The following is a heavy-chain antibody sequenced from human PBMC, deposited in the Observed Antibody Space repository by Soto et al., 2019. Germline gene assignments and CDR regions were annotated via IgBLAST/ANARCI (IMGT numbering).Heavy chain of an antibody. J-gene: IGHJ4*02. V-gene: IGHV4-59*12. Sequence: SETLSLTCTVSGGSISNNFWSWLRQPPGKGLEWIGYIYHSGSTYYNPSLKSRVTISVDRSKNQVSLKLSSVTAADTAVYYCARGMTTVTTFDYWGQGTLVTVSS. CDR2: IYHSGST. D-gene: IGHD4-17*01. CDR1: GGSISNNF. CDR3: ARGMTTVTTFDY.